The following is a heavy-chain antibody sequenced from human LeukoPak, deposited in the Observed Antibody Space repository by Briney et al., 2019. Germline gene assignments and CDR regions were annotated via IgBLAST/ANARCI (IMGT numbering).Heavy chain of an antibody. D-gene: IGHD3-9*01. CDR3: ARILRYFDRTGYFDY. CDR1: GFTFDDYG. Sequence: GGSLRLSCAASGFTFDDYGMSWVRQSPGKGLEWVSGINWNGGSTGYADSVKGRFTISRDNAKNSLYLQMNSLRAEDTALYYCARILRYFDRTGYFDYWGQGTLVTVSS. CDR2: INWNGGST. V-gene: IGHV3-20*04. J-gene: IGHJ4*02.